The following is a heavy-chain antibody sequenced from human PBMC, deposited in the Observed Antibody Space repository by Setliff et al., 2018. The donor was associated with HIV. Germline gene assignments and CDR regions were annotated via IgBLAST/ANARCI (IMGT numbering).Heavy chain of an antibody. V-gene: IGHV4-39*01. D-gene: IGHD6-19*01. Sequence: NPSETLSLTCTVSGGSINRISYYWGWIRQAPGRGLEWIGSIYNSGSTYYNPSLKSRIIISSDTSKNQISLRLTSVTAADTAVYFCARSLAGLMNYFDYWGRGMLVTVSS. CDR2: IYNSGST. CDR1: GGSINRISYY. CDR3: ARSLAGLMNYFDY. J-gene: IGHJ4*02.